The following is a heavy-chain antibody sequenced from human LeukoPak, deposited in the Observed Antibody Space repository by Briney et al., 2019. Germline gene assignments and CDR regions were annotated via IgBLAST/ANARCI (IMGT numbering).Heavy chain of an antibody. CDR2: STHTGSP. CDR1: GGSFSGHY. CDR3: ARGRTGAAALDF. Sequence: SETLSLTCAVYGGSFSGHYWTWIRQAPGKGLEWIGESTHTGSPNYNPSLKSRVTISVDTSKNQFSLKLTSVSAADTAVYHCARGRTGAAALDFWGPGTLVTVSS. J-gene: IGHJ4*02. V-gene: IGHV4-34*01. D-gene: IGHD2-2*01.